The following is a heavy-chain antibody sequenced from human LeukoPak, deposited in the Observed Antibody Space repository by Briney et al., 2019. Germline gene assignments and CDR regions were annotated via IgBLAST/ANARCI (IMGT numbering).Heavy chain of an antibody. CDR2: IIVGSGAT. CDR3: AAELYGVYTDCCTFHL. CDR1: GFTFSTSA. Sequence: SVKVSCKTSGFTFSTSAVQWVRQARGQRLEWIGWIIVGSGATNYAQSLQGRFTITRNMSTNTAYMELSSLGSEDSAVYYCAAELYGVYTDCCTFHLWGQGTVVTVSS. J-gene: IGHJ3*01. V-gene: IGHV1-58*01. D-gene: IGHD4-17*01.